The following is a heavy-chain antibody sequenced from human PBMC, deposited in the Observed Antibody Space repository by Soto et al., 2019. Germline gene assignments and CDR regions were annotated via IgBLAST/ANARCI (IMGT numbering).Heavy chain of an antibody. D-gene: IGHD2-15*01. CDR3: ARDGAVVTDENYYYGMDV. J-gene: IGHJ6*02. CDR1: GFTVNSNY. Sequence: PGGSLRLSCAASGFTVNSNYISWVRQAPGKGLEWVSVIYSGGSTYYADSVKGRFTISRDNSKNTLYLQMNSLRAEDTAVYYCARDGAVVTDENYYYGMDVWGQGTTVTVSS. V-gene: IGHV3-66*01. CDR2: IYSGGST.